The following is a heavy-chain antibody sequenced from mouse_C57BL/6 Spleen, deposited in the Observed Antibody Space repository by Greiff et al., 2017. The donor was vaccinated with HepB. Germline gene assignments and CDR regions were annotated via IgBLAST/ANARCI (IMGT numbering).Heavy chain of an antibody. CDR1: GYTFTSYW. CDR2: IDPSDSYT. V-gene: IGHV1-59*01. Sequence: QVQLQQPGAELVRPGPSVKLSCKASGYTFTSYWMHWVKQRPGQGLEWIGVIDPSDSYTNYNQKFKGKATLTVDTSSSTAYMQLSSLTSEDSAVYYCARWGTTVVANYAMDYWGQGTSVTVSS. CDR3: ARWGTTVVANYAMDY. D-gene: IGHD1-1*01. J-gene: IGHJ4*01.